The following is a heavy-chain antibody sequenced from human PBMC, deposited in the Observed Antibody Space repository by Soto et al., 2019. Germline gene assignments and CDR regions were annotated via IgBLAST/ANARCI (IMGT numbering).Heavy chain of an antibody. V-gene: IGHV3-23*01. CDR1: GFTFSSYA. J-gene: IGHJ6*03. Sequence: GGSLRLSCAASGFTFSSYAMSWVRQAPGKGLEWVSAISGSGGSTYYADSVKGRFTISRDNSKNTLYLQMNSLRAEDTAVYYCARSPFKTYYYMDVWGKGTTVTVSS. CDR3: ARSPFKTYYYMDV. CDR2: ISGSGGST.